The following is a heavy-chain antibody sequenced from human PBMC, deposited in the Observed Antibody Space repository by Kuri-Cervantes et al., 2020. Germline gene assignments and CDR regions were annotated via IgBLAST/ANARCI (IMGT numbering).Heavy chain of an antibody. CDR3: ATSGDLFIVGATKGVDY. D-gene: IGHD1-26*01. J-gene: IGHJ4*02. CDR1: GGSISSSY. CDR2: IYYSGST. V-gene: IGHV4-59*08. Sequence: GSLRLSCTVSGGSISSSYWSWIRQTPGKGLEWIGYIYYSGSTNYNPSLKSRVTISVDTSKNQFSLKLNSVTAADTAVYYCATSGDLFIVGATKGVDYWGQGTLVTVSS.